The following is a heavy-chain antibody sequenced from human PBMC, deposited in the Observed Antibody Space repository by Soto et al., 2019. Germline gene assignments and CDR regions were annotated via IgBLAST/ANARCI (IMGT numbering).Heavy chain of an antibody. V-gene: IGHV1-69*13. Sequence: SVKVSCKASGCTFSSYAISWVRQAPGQGLEWMGGIIPIFGTANYAQKFQGRVTITADESTSTAYMELSSLRSEDTAVYYCARVSLWDCSSTSCYDVWGQGTTVTVSS. CDR2: IIPIFGTA. J-gene: IGHJ6*02. CDR1: GCTFSSYA. D-gene: IGHD2-2*01. CDR3: ARVSLWDCSSTSCYDV.